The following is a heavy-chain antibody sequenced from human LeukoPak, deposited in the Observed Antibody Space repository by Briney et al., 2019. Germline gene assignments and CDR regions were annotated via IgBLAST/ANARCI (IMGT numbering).Heavy chain of an antibody. V-gene: IGHV3-21*01. CDR3: ARDMRDCMDYYYSSMDV. J-gene: IGHJ6*03. D-gene: IGHD2-21*02. CDR2: ISSSSSYI. CDR1: GFTFSSYS. Sequence: PGGSLRLSCAASGFTFSSYSMNWVRQAPGKGLEWVSSISSSSSYIYYADSVKGRFTISRDNAKNSLHLQMNSLRAEDTAVYYCARDMRDCMDYYYSSMDVWGKGTTVTVSS.